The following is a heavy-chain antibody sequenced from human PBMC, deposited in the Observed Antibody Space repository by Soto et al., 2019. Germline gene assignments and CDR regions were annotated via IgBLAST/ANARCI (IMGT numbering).Heavy chain of an antibody. CDR1: GGSFSGYY. Sequence: SETLSLTCAVYGGSFSGYYWSWIRQPPGKGLEWIGEINHSGSTNYNPSLKSRVTISVDTSKNQFSLKLSSVTAADTAVYYCARLPAAIGYYYYYYGMDVWGQGTTVTSP. J-gene: IGHJ6*02. V-gene: IGHV4-34*01. D-gene: IGHD2-2*01. CDR2: INHSGST. CDR3: ARLPAAIGYYYYYYGMDV.